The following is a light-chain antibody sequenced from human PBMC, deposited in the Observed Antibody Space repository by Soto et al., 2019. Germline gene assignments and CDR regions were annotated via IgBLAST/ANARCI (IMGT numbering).Light chain of an antibody. CDR1: SSDVGGYEY. CDR2: DVS. Sequence: QSVLTQPASVSGSPGQSITISCTGTSSDVGGYEYVSWYQQHPGRAPKLLIFDVSNRPSGVSNRFSGSKSGNTASLTISGLQAEDEAHYYCSSYTSSSTVVFGGGTQLTVL. J-gene: IGLJ2*01. CDR3: SSYTSSSTVV. V-gene: IGLV2-14*03.